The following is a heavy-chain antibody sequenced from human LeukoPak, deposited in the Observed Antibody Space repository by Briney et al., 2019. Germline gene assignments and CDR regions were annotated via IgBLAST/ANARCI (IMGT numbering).Heavy chain of an antibody. CDR3: ARGPIHPGLHNGMDV. Sequence: GQSLRLSCTASGFIFGDHAMRWVRQAPGKGLEWVGFIRSKAYGGTTEYAASVKGRFTISRDDSEGIAYLQMNSLRIDDTAVYYCARGPIHPGLHNGMDVWGQGTTVIVFS. V-gene: IGHV3-49*04. CDR1: GFIFGDHA. J-gene: IGHJ6*02. D-gene: IGHD5-24*01. CDR2: IRSKAYGGTT.